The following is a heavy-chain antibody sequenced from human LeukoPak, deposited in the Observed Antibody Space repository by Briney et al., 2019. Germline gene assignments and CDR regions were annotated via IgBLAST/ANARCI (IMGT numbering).Heavy chain of an antibody. D-gene: IGHD3-10*01. Sequence: GGSLRLSCSASGFTFSRYAMHWVRQAPGKGLEYVSAISTNGGVTYYADSVKGRFTISRDNSKNTLYVQMNSLRAEDTAVYYCASAPRDYYFGSGSMGSYFDYWGQGTLVTVSS. V-gene: IGHV3-64*04. CDR2: ISTNGGVT. CDR3: ASAPRDYYFGSGSMGSYFDY. J-gene: IGHJ4*02. CDR1: GFTFSRYA.